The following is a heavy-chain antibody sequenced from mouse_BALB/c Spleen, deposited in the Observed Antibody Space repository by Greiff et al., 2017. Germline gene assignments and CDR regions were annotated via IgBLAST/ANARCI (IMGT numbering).Heavy chain of an antibody. D-gene: IGHD6-1*01. V-gene: IGHV2-6-7*01. Sequence: VKLMESGPGLVAPSQSLSITCTVSGFSFTGYGVNWVRQPPGKGLEWLGMIRGDGSTNYNSALKSRLSISKNNSKSQVFLKMNSLQTDDTARYYGARCLADAMDDWGQGTTVAVAS. CDR1: GFSFTGYG. CDR2: IRGDGST. CDR3: ARCLADAMDD. J-gene: IGHJ4*01.